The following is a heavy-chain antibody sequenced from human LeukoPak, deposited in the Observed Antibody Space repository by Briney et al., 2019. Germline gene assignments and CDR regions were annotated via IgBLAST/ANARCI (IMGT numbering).Heavy chain of an antibody. CDR2: IYHSGST. V-gene: IGHV4-30-2*01. CDR1: GGSISSGSYY. J-gene: IGHJ3*02. Sequence: PSETLSLTCTVSGGSISSGSYYWSWIRQPPGKGLEWIGYIYHSGSTYYNPSLKSRVTISVDRSKNQFSLKLSSVTAADTAVYYCASPKGYSTPDAFDIWGQGTMVTVSS. CDR3: ASPKGYSTPDAFDI. D-gene: IGHD6-13*01.